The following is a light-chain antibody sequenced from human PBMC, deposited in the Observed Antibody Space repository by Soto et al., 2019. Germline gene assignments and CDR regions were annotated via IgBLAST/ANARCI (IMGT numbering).Light chain of an antibody. V-gene: IGLV2-23*01. CDR2: EGS. CDR1: SSEVGTYNL. J-gene: IGLJ2*01. Sequence: QSVLTQPASVSGSPGQSITISCTGTSSEVGTYNLVSWYQQHPGKAPKLIIYEGSKRPSGVSNRLSGSKSGNTASLTISGLQAEDEADYYCCSYAGSRTLVFGGGTKLTVL. CDR3: CSYAGSRTLV.